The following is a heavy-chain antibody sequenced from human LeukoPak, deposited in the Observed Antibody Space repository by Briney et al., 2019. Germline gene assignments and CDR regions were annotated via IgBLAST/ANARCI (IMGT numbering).Heavy chain of an antibody. CDR1: GGTFSSYA. CDR3: ARVRAYRGQWLAFDY. Sequence: GASVKVSCKASGGTFSSYAISWVRQAPGQGLEWMGRIIPILGVANYAQKFQGRVTITADKSTSTAYMELSSLRSEDTAVYYCARVRAYRGQWLAFDYWGQGTLVTVSS. CDR2: IIPILGVA. D-gene: IGHD6-19*01. J-gene: IGHJ4*02. V-gene: IGHV1-69*04.